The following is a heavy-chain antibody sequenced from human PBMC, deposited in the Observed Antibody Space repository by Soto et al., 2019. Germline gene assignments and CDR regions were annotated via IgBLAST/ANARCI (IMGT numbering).Heavy chain of an antibody. CDR3: ARQTYYYGSGSYRKYYYYMDV. D-gene: IGHD3-10*01. CDR2: IYYSGST. Sequence: SETLSLTCTVSGGSISSSSYYWGWIRQPPGKGLEWIGSIYYSGSTYYNPSLKSRVTISVDTSKNQFSLKLSSVTAADTAVYYCARQTYYYGSGSYRKYYYYMDVWGKGTTVTVSS. CDR1: GGSISSSSYY. J-gene: IGHJ6*03. V-gene: IGHV4-39*01.